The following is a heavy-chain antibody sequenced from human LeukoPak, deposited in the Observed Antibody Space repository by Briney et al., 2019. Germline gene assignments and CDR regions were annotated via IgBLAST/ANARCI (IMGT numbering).Heavy chain of an antibody. CDR1: EFTFSSYG. CDR2: IWSDGSNK. V-gene: IGHV3-33*01. Sequence: PGGSLRLSCAASEFTFSSYGMHWVRQAPGKGLEWVAVIWSDGSNKYYADSVKGRFTISRDNSRNTLYLQMNSLRAEDTAVYYCARRVEAVDIWGQGTMVTVSS. CDR3: ARRVEAVDI. J-gene: IGHJ3*02.